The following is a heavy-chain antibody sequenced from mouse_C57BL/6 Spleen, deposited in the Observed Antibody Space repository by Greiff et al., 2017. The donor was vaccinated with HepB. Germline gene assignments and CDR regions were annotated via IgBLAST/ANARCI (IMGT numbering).Heavy chain of an antibody. CDR1: GYTFTDYY. V-gene: IGHV1-26*01. CDR3: ARVGHDY. Sequence: EVQLQQSGPELVKPGASVKISCKASGYTFTDYYMNWVKQSHGKSLEWIGDINPNNGGTSYNQKFKGKATLTVDKSSSTAYMELRSLTSEDSAVYYCARVGHDYWGQGTTLTVSS. CDR2: INPNNGGT. J-gene: IGHJ2*01.